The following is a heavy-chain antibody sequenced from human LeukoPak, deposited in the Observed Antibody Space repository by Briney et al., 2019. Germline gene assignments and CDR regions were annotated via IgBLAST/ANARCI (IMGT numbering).Heavy chain of an antibody. Sequence: GASVKLSCKASGYTFTGYYMHWVRHAPGQGLEWMGCINPNSGGTNYAQKFQSSVTMTRDTSINTAYIELRSLRSDATTADYCSSDFTFGGVFVRQTGVFWGKGTLVTVSS. CDR1: GYTFTGYY. CDR3: SSDFTFGGVFVRQTGVF. D-gene: IGHD3-16*02. CDR2: INPNSGGT. V-gene: IGHV1-2*02. J-gene: IGHJ4*02.